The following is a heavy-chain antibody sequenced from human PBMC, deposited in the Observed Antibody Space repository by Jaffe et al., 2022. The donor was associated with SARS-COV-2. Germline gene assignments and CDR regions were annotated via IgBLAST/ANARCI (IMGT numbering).Heavy chain of an antibody. J-gene: IGHJ3*02. D-gene: IGHD2-8*02. CDR3: AKGLEVTVGSGFGI. CDR1: GYSFRNYY. CDR2: VNPTSGGT. V-gene: IGHV1-2*02. Sequence: QVQLVQSGAEVKKPGASVKVSCKTSGYSFRNYYIHWVRQAPGQGLEWMGWVNPTSGGTMIGEKFQGRVTMTTVTSVSTAYMELTGLKSDDTAVYYCAKGLEVTVGSGFGIWGQGTVVTVSS.